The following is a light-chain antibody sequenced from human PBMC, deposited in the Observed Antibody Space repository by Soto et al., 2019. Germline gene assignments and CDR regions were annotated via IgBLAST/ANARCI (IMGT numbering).Light chain of an antibody. Sequence: DIQMTQSPSTLSASVGDRVTITCRASQSISSWLVWYQQKPGKAPKLLIYKAPSLESGVPSRFSGSGSGTEFTLTISSLQPDDFATYYCQQYNSYSGTFGQGTKVEIK. V-gene: IGKV1-5*03. CDR3: QQYNSYSGT. CDR1: QSISSW. J-gene: IGKJ1*01. CDR2: KAP.